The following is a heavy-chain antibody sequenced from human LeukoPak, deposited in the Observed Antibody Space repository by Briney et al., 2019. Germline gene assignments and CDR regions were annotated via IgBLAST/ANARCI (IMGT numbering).Heavy chain of an antibody. V-gene: IGHV4-34*01. CDR3: ARLSNTGSFDFDY. CDR1: GGSFSGYY. CDR2: INHSGST. Sequence: PSETLSLTCAVYGGSFSGYYWSWIRQPPGKGLEWIGEINHSGSTNYNPSLKSRVTVSIDASENQFSLRLSSVTAADTAVFYCARLSNTGSFDFDYWGQGTLVTVSS. J-gene: IGHJ4*02. D-gene: IGHD1-26*01.